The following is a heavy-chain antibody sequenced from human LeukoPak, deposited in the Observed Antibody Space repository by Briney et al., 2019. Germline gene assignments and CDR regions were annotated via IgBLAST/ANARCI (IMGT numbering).Heavy chain of an antibody. J-gene: IGHJ4*02. CDR3: ARTSDDNGRYLDS. CDR1: GGSLGSGYFY. CDR2: IYSSVTI. V-gene: IGHV4-61*01. Sequence: PSETLSPTCTVSGGSLGSGYFYWSWIRQPPGKGLEWVGYIYSSVTIYYNPSLKSRVTISLATSKDQFFLQLSSVNAADTAVYYCARTSDDNGRYLDSWGQGTLVTVSS. D-gene: IGHD1-1*01.